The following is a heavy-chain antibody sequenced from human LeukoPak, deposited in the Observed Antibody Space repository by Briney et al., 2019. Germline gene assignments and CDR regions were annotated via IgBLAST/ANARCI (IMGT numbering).Heavy chain of an antibody. CDR3: ARSTDYYESSGYNDY. CDR1: GFTFSRYW. Sequence: PGGSLRLSCAASGFTFSRYWMHWVRQAPGKGLVWVSRINSDGSSTSYADSVTCRFTISRDNAKNTLSLQMNSLRAEDTAVYYCARSTDYYESSGYNDYWGQGTLVTVSS. V-gene: IGHV3-74*01. D-gene: IGHD3-22*01. J-gene: IGHJ4*02. CDR2: INSDGSST.